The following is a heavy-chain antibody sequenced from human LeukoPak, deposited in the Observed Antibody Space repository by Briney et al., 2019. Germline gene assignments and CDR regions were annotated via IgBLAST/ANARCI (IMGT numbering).Heavy chain of an antibody. CDR1: GFTVTSNY. CDR2: IYSGGST. J-gene: IGHJ4*02. CDR3: TLPYSSSWYVFY. Sequence: PGGSLRLSCAASGFTVTSNYVSWVRQAPGKGLEWISVIYSGGSTYYADSVKGRFTISRDNSKNTLYLQMNSLRAEDTAVYYCTLPYSSSWYVFYWGQGTLVTVSS. V-gene: IGHV3-53*01. D-gene: IGHD6-13*01.